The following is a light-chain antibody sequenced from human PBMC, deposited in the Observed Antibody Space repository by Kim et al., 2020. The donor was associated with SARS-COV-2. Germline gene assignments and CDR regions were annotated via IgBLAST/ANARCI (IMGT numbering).Light chain of an antibody. Sequence: VAPGQTASITCSGDKLGDKYACWYQQKPGASPVLVIYQDSKRPSGIPERFSGSNSGNTATLTISGTQAMDEADYYCQAWDSSTAEVFGGGTKLTVL. CDR2: QDS. V-gene: IGLV3-1*01. CDR3: QAWDSSTAEV. J-gene: IGLJ2*01. CDR1: KLGDKY.